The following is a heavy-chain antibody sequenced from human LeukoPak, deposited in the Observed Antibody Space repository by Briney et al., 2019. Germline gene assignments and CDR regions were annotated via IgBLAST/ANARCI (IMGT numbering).Heavy chain of an antibody. V-gene: IGHV3-21*04. D-gene: IGHD3-10*01. CDR1: GFTFSSYS. J-gene: IGHJ4*02. CDR3: AKPGLFGEPPYYFDY. CDR2: ISSSSSYI. Sequence: GGSLRLSCAASGFTFSSYSMNWVRQAPGKGLEWVSSISSSSSYIYYADSVKGRFTISRDNAKNSLYLQMNSLRAEDTAVYYCAKPGLFGEPPYYFDYWGQGTVVTVSS.